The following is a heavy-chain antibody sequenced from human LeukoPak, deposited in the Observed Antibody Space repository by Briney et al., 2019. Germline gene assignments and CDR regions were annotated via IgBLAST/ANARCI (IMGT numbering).Heavy chain of an antibody. D-gene: IGHD6-13*01. Sequence: ASVKVSCKVSGYTLTELSMHWVRQAPGKGLEWMGGFDPEDGETIYAQKFQGRVTMTEDTSTDTAYMELRSLRSDDTAVYYCARVDGIAAAGWFDPGAREPWSPSPQ. J-gene: IGHJ5*02. CDR2: FDPEDGET. CDR1: GYTLTELS. CDR3: ARVDGIAAAGWFDP. V-gene: IGHV1-24*01.